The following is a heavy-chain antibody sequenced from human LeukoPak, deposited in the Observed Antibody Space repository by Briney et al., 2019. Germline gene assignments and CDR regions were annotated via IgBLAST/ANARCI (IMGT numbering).Heavy chain of an antibody. CDR1: GGSFSGYY. V-gene: IGHV4-34*01. Sequence: PSETLSLTCAVYGGSFSGYYWSWIRQPPGKGLEWIGEINHSGSTNYNPSLKSRVTISVDTSKSQFSLKLSSVTAADTAVYYCASVRGWSEGYWGQGTLVTVSS. CDR3: ASVRGWSEGY. J-gene: IGHJ4*02. D-gene: IGHD6-19*01. CDR2: INHSGST.